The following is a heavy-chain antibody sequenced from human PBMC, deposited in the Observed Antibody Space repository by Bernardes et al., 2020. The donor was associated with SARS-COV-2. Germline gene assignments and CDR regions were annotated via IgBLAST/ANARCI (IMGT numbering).Heavy chain of an antibody. D-gene: IGHD2-8*01. V-gene: IGHV3-30*18. CDR3: AKETANGGLMAGLGIPYYYYGMDV. Sequence: LRLSCPASVFTFSTYGMHCVRQAPVKGLEWVAVISYDGSNKYSADSVKGRFTISRDNSKNTLHLQMNSLRAEDTAVYYCAKETANGGLMAGLGIPYYYYGMDVWGQGTTVTVSS. CDR1: VFTFSTYG. J-gene: IGHJ6*02. CDR2: ISYDGSNK.